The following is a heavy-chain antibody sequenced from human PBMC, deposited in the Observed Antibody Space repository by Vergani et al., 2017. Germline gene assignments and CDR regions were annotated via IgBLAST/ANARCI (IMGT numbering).Heavy chain of an antibody. CDR2: INPSGGHT. CDR3: ARGDYSILTGYRY. V-gene: IGHV1-46*03. Sequence: QVQVVQSGAEVKKSGASVKVSCKTSGYTFSNYYMHWVRQAPGQGLEWMGIINPSGGHTNYAQKFQGIVTITRDTSTSTVYMELSSLRSEDTAIYYCARGDYSILTGYRYWGQGTLVTVSA. CDR1: GYTFSNYY. D-gene: IGHD3-9*01. J-gene: IGHJ4*02.